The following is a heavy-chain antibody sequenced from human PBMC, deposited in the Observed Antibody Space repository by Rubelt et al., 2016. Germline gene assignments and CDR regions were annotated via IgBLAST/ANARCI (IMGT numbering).Heavy chain of an antibody. CDR2: ISAYNGNT. D-gene: IGHD4-23*01. Sequence: QVQLVQSGAEVKKPGASVKVSCKASGYTFTSYGISWVRPAPGQGLEWMGWISAYNGNTNYAQKLQCRGTMTTDTSTSTAYRERRSLGSDDTAVYYCARDVGGNSVLYYFDYWGQGTLVTVSS. V-gene: IGHV1-18*01. J-gene: IGHJ4*02. CDR1: GYTFTSYG. CDR3: ARDVGGNSVLYYFDY.